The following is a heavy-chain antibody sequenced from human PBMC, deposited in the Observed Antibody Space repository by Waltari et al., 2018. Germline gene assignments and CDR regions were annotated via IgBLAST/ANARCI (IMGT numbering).Heavy chain of an antibody. Sequence: QVQLQESGPGLVKPSQTLSLTCTVSGGSISSGGSYWSWIRQHTGKGLEWIGYIYDSGSTYYNPSRKSRVTRSVDTSKNQFSLKRSSVTAADTAVYYCAREGGSSWSGALDYWGQGTLVTVSS. CDR1: GGSISSGGSY. V-gene: IGHV4-31*03. J-gene: IGHJ4*02. CDR2: IYDSGST. D-gene: IGHD6-13*01. CDR3: AREGGSSWSGALDY.